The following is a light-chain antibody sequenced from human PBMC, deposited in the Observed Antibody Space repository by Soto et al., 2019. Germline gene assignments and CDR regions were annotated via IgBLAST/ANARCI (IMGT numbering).Light chain of an antibody. Sequence: QSVLAQPAPLSGSSGQSITLSCTGASSVVGGYNYVSWYQQHPGKAPKLMIYDVTNRPSGVSNRFSGSKSGNTASLTISGLQAEDEADYYCKSYTSGSTYVFGTGTKVTVL. V-gene: IGLV2-14*01. J-gene: IGLJ1*01. CDR1: SSVVGGYNY. CDR3: KSYTSGSTYV. CDR2: DVT.